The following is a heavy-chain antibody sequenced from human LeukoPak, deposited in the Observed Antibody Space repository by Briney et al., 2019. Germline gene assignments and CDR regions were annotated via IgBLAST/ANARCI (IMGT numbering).Heavy chain of an antibody. CDR3: ARGNTVATILGGLHGTTAFDF. CDR2: MIHSGSS. Sequence: SETLSFTCGVSGGASSGYYWSWIRQAPGKGLEWIGEMIHSGSSNYNPSLRSRVTISGDTSKNQFSLKLNSLTAADTAVYYCARGNTVATILGGLHGTTAFDFWGQGILVTVSS. J-gene: IGHJ4*02. D-gene: IGHD5-12*01. CDR1: GGASSGYY. V-gene: IGHV4-34*01.